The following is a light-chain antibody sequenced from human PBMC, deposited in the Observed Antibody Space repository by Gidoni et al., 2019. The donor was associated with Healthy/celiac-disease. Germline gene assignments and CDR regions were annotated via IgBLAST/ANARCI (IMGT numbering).Light chain of an antibody. J-gene: IGKJ1*01. CDR1: QSISSY. Sequence: DIQMTQSPSSLSASVGDRVTITCRASQSISSYLNWYQQKPGKAPKLLIYAASSLQSGVPSTFSGSGSGTDFTLTIISLQPEDFATYYCQQSYSTPETFGQGTKVEIK. CDR2: AAS. V-gene: IGKV1-39*01. CDR3: QQSYSTPET.